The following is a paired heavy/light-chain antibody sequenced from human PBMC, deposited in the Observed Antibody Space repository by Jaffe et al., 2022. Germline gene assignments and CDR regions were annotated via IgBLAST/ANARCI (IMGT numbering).Heavy chain of an antibody. Sequence: QVQLQESGPGLVKPSQTLSLTCTVSGGSINSGTYYWSWTRQPAGKELEWIGRIYTSGATNYNPSLKSRVTISLDTSKNQFSLNLSSVTAADTAVYYCARGGIAYKYGYHMDVWGKGTTVTVSS. CDR2: IYTSGAT. CDR1: GGSINSGTYY. CDR3: ARGGIAYKYGYHMDV. J-gene: IGHJ6*03. D-gene: IGHD5-18*01. V-gene: IGHV4-61*02.
Light chain of an antibody. CDR3: QQYYDIPHT. V-gene: IGKV4-1*01. Sequence: DIVMTQSPDSLAVSLGERATINCKSSQSVLYNSNNKNYLAWYQQRPGQPPKLLFYWASTRESGVPDRFSGSGSGTDFTLTISSLQAEDVAVYYCQQYYDIPHTFGQGTKLEIK. CDR2: WAS. CDR1: QSVLYNSNNKNY. J-gene: IGKJ2*01.